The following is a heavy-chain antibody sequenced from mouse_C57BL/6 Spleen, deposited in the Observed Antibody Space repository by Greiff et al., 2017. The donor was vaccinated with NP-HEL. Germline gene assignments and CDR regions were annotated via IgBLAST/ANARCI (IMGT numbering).Heavy chain of an antibody. V-gene: IGHV5-16*01. Sequence: EVMLVESEGGLVQPGSSMKLSCTASGFTFSDYYMAWVRQVPEKGLEWVANINYDGSSTYYLDSLKSRFIISRDNAKNILYLQMSSLKSEDTATYYCARDSLTGYFDYWGQGTTLTVSS. CDR3: ARDSLTGYFDY. CDR2: INYDGSST. CDR1: GFTFSDYY. J-gene: IGHJ2*01. D-gene: IGHD4-1*01.